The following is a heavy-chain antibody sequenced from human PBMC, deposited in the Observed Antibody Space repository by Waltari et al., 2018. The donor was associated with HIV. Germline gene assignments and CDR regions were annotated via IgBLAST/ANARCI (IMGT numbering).Heavy chain of an antibody. CDR2: INTDGSGT. CDR1: GFTFRSNW. Sequence: EVQLVESGGGLVKPGGSLRLSCTASGFTFRSNWMHWVRQGPGKGLVWVSVINTDGSGTNYADSVKGRFTISRDNAKNTLYLQMNSLRAEDTAVYYCARGVGSAYYFDHWGQGTLVTVSS. V-gene: IGHV3-74*01. J-gene: IGHJ4*02. CDR3: ARGVGSAYYFDH. D-gene: IGHD1-26*01.